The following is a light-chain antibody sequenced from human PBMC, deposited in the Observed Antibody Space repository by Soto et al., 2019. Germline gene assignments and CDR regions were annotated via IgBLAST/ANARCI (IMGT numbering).Light chain of an antibody. CDR2: GVS. V-gene: IGLV2-14*03. J-gene: IGLJ1*01. Sequence: QSVLTQPASVSGSPGQSVTISCTGTSSDVGAYKYVSWYQKHPGKAPKLMIYGVSNRPSGVSNRFSGSKSGNTAFLTISVLQPEDEADYYCSSFTGPTTLDVFGTGTKLPS. CDR1: SSDVGAYKY. CDR3: SSFTGPTTLDV.